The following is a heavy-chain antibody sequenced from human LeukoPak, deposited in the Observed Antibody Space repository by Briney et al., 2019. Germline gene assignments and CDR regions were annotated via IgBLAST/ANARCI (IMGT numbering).Heavy chain of an antibody. D-gene: IGHD3-22*01. CDR1: GFTFSSYS. J-gene: IGHJ4*02. V-gene: IGHV3-21*01. CDR3: ANGPKYYYDSSGYYPGY. Sequence: GGSLRLSCAASGFTFSSYSMNWVRQAPGKGLEWVSSISSSSSYIYYADSVKGRFTISRDNAKNSLYLQMNSLRAEDTAVYYCANGPKYYYDSSGYYPGYWGQGTLVTVSS. CDR2: ISSSSSYI.